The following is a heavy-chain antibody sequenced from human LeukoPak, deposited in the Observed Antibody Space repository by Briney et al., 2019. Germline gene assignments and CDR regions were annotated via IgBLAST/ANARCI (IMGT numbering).Heavy chain of an antibody. CDR2: ITSSRDYI. CDR1: GFPFSSYS. Sequence: GGSLRLSCAASGFPFSSYSMNWVRQAPGKGLEWVSSITSSRDYIYYADSVKGRFTISRDNAKSSLYLLMNSLRAEDTAIYYCASAYCTTTSCYSDYWGQGTLITVSS. V-gene: IGHV3-21*01. D-gene: IGHD2-2*01. J-gene: IGHJ4*02. CDR3: ASAYCTTTSCYSDY.